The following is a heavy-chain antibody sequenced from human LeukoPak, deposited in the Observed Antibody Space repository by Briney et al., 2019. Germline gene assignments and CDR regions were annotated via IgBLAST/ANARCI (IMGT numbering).Heavy chain of an antibody. CDR3: ARDFVPYYYGSGSYCPFDY. V-gene: IGHV1-18*04. CDR1: GDTLANYG. D-gene: IGHD3-10*01. Sequence: ASVKVSCKAPGDTLANYGITWVRQAPGQGLEWMGWNTGYSGNTNYAQHFQGRVTMTTERSTSTAYLELRSLRSDDTAVYYCARDFVPYYYGSGSYCPFDYWGQGTLVTVSS. CDR2: NTGYSGNT. J-gene: IGHJ4*02.